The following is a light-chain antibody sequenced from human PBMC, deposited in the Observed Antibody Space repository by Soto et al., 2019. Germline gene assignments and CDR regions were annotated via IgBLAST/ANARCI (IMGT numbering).Light chain of an antibody. J-gene: IGKJ5*01. CDR1: QSINNY. CDR3: QQYENLPT. Sequence: MTQSPATLSVSPGERATLFCRASQSINNYLNWYQQKPGRAPKLLIYDASNLEAGVPSRFRGSGSGTDFTFTISRLQPEDIATYYCQQYENLPTFGQGTRLEIK. CDR2: DAS. V-gene: IGKV1-33*01.